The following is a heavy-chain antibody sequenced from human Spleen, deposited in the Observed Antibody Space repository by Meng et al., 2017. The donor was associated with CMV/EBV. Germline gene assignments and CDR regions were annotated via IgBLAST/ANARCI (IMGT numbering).Heavy chain of an antibody. V-gene: IGHV1-46*01. CDR2: INPSGGST. J-gene: IGHJ4*02. D-gene: IGHD5-18*01. CDR3: ARVNTAFDY. Sequence: QVLLLQCGDEVKKPGAAVKASCKASGYTFTSYGISWVRQAPGQGLVWMGIINPSGGSTSYAQKFQGRVTMTRDTSTSTVYMELSSLSSEDTAVYYCARVNTAFDYWGQGTLVTVSS. CDR1: GYTFTSYG.